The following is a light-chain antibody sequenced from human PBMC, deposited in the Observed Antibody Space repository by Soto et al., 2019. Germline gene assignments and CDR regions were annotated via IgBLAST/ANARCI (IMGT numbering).Light chain of an antibody. CDR1: QSVSSSY. CDR3: QQYDNSPQVT. Sequence: EIVLTQSPGTLSLSPGERATLSCRASQSVSSSYLAWYQQKPGQAPRLLIYAASSRATGIPDRFSGSGSGTDFTLTISRLEPEDFAVYYCQQYDNSPQVTFGQGIRLDIK. V-gene: IGKV3-20*01. CDR2: AAS. J-gene: IGKJ5*01.